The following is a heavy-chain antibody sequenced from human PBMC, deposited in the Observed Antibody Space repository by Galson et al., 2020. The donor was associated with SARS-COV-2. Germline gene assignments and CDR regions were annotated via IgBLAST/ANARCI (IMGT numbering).Heavy chain of an antibody. D-gene: IGHD3-10*01. CDR1: GFTFSSYA. Sequence: GESLKISCAASGFTFSSYAMHWVRQAPGKGLEWVAVISYDGSNKYYADSVKGRFTISRDNSKNTLYLQMNSLRAEDTAVYYCARDTGGGMDVWGQGTTVTVSS. J-gene: IGHJ6*02. V-gene: IGHV3-30-3*01. CDR3: ARDTGGGMDV. CDR2: ISYDGSNK.